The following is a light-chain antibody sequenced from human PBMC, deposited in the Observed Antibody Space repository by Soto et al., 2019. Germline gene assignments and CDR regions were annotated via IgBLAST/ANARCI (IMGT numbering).Light chain of an antibody. CDR2: GNS. CDR1: SSNIGAGYD. V-gene: IGLV1-40*01. CDR3: QSYDSSLSGSNVV. Sequence: QSVLTQPPSESRAPGQRVTISCTGSSSNIGAGYDVHWYQQLPGTAPKLLIYGNSNRPSGVPDRFSGSKSGTSASLAITGLQAEDEADYYCQSYDSSLSGSNVVFGGGTKLTVL. J-gene: IGLJ2*01.